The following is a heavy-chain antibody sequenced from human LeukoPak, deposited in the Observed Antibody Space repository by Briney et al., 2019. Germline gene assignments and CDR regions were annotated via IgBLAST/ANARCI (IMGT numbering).Heavy chain of an antibody. V-gene: IGHV4-59*01. CDR3: ARGYLRTYFYYYMDV. CDR1: GGSISTFY. Sequence: SETLSLTCTVSGGSISTFYWSWIRQPPGKGLEWIGYIFYSGSTDYNPSLQSRVTMSVDTSKNQFSLDPSSVTAADTAIYYCARGYLRTYFYYYMDVWGKGTTVTVSS. J-gene: IGHJ6*03. D-gene: IGHD5/OR15-5a*01. CDR2: IFYSGST.